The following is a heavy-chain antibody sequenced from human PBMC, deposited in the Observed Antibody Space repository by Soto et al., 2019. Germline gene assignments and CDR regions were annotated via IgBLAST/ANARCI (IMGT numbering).Heavy chain of an antibody. CDR2: INHSGST. CDR1: GVSFSGYY. D-gene: IGHD3-22*01. Sequence: AETLSLSCAASGVSFSGYYMSWVRQAPGKGLEWIGEINHSGSTNYNPSLKSRVTISVDTSKTQFSLKLSSVTDADTAVYYCARGPLRTPLFYDSSGYYRYWGQGTLVTVSS. CDR3: ARGPLRTPLFYDSSGYYRY. V-gene: IGHV4-34*01. J-gene: IGHJ4*02.